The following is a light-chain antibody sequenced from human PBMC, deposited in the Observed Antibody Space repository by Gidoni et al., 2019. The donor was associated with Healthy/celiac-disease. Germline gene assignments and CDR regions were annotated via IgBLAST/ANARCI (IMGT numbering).Light chain of an antibody. J-gene: IGKJ1*01. V-gene: IGKV2-28*01. CDR2: LGS. Sequence: DIVITQSPLSLPVTTGEPDSISCRSSQRLLHSNGYNYLDWYLQKPGQSPQLLIYLGSNRASGVPERFSGSGSGTDFTLKISRVEAEDVGVYYCMQALKTLCTFGHGTKVEIK. CDR1: QRLLHSNGYNY. CDR3: MQALKTLCT.